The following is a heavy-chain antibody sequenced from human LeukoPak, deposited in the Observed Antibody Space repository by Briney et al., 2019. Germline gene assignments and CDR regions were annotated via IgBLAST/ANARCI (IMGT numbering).Heavy chain of an antibody. CDR3: ARLTVTTEINYFDY. D-gene: IGHD4-17*01. V-gene: IGHV3-30*04. J-gene: IGHJ4*02. Sequence: PGRSLRLSCAASGFTFSSYAMHRVRQAPGKGLEWVAVISYDGSNKYYADSVKGRFTISRDNSKNTLYLQMNSLRAEDTAVYYCARLTVTTEINYFDYWGQGTLVTVSS. CDR1: GFTFSSYA. CDR2: ISYDGSNK.